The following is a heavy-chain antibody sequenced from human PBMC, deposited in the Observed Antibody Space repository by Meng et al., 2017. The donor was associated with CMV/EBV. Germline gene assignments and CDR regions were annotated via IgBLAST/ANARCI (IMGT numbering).Heavy chain of an antibody. D-gene: IGHD1-26*01. V-gene: IGHV4-61*01. J-gene: IGHJ4*02. Sequence: GSLRLSCTVSGGSVSSGSYDWSWLRQPPGRGLEWIGYIYYSGSTNYNPSLKSRVTISVDTSKNQFSLKLSSVTAADTAVYYCARGWELQYWGQGTLVTVSS. CDR3: ARGWELQY. CDR2: IYYSGST. CDR1: GGSVSSGSYD.